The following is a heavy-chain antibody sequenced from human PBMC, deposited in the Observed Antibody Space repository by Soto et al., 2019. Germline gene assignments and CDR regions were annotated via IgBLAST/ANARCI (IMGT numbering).Heavy chain of an antibody. CDR3: ARGGSYYYYGMDV. J-gene: IGHJ6*02. CDR2: IWYDGSNK. D-gene: IGHD3-10*01. CDR1: GFTFSSYG. V-gene: IGHV3-33*01. Sequence: QVQLVESGGGVVQPGRSLRLSCAASGFTFSSYGMHWVRQAPGKGLEWVAVIWYDGSNKYYADSVKGRFTISRDNSKNTLYLQMNILRAEDTAVYYCARGGSYYYYGMDVWGQGTTVTVSS.